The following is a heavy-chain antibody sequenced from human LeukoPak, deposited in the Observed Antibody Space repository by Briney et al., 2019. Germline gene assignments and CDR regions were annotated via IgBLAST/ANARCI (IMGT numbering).Heavy chain of an antibody. D-gene: IGHD6-13*01. J-gene: IGHJ6*04. V-gene: IGHV4-39*01. CDR1: GGSISSSSDY. Sequence: PSATLSLTCTVSGGSISSSSDYWGWIRQAPGKGLEWIGSIYYHENTYYNSSLKSRVTISVDTSKNQFSLKLNSVTAADTAVYFCARGRRMGYSSSWLKERPGLPDVWGKGTTVTVSS. CDR2: IYYHENT. CDR3: ARGRRMGYSSSWLKERPGLPDV.